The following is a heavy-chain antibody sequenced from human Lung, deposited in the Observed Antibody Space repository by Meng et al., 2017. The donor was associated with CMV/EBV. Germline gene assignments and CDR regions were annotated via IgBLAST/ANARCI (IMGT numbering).Heavy chain of an antibody. J-gene: IGHJ4*02. CDR2: ISSSSTI. CDR1: GFTFSSYS. CDR3: ARAHYDYVWGSSLYYFDY. D-gene: IGHD3-16*01. Sequence: GESLKISCAASGFTFSSYSMNWVRQAPGKGLEWVSYISSSSTIYYADSVKGRFTISRDNAKNSLYLQMNSLRAEDTAVYYCARAHYDYVWGSSLYYFDYWGQGTLVTVSS. V-gene: IGHV3-48*04.